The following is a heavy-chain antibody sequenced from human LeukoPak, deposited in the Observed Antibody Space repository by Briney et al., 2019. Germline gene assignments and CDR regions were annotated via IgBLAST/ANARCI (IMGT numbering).Heavy chain of an antibody. CDR1: GFTFSSYA. V-gene: IGHV3-64*01. D-gene: IGHD4-17*01. Sequence: GGSLRLSCAASGFTFSSYAMHWVRQAPGKGLEYVSAISSNGGSTYYANSVKGRFTISRDNSKNTLYLQMGSLRAEDTAVYYCARHYFPTGPIDYWGQGTLVTVSS. CDR3: ARHYFPTGPIDY. CDR2: ISSNGGST. J-gene: IGHJ4*02.